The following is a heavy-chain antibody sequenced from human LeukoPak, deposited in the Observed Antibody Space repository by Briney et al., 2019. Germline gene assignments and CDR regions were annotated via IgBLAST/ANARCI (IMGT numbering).Heavy chain of an antibody. CDR1: GYTFTGYF. CDR2: INPNSGGT. D-gene: IGHD3-10*01. CDR3: ARDRSGNWYFDL. J-gene: IGHJ2*01. V-gene: IGHV1-2*02. Sequence: ASVKVSCKASGYTFTGYFMHWVRQAPGQGLEWMGWINPNSGGTNYAQKFQGRVTMTRDTSISTAYMELSRLRSDDTAVYYCARDRSGNWYFDLWGRGTLVTVSS.